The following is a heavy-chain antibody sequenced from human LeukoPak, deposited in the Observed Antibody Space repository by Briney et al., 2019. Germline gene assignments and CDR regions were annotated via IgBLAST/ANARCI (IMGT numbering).Heavy chain of an antibody. J-gene: IGHJ6*03. CDR2: ISSSGSTI. CDR3: ARVQGNDYYYYYSMDV. Sequence: GGSLRLSCAASGVTFSDYYMSWIRQAPGKGLEWVSYISSSGSTIYYADSVKGRFTISRDNAKNSLYLQMNSLRAEDTAVYYCARVQGNDYYYYYSMDVWGKGTTVTVSS. D-gene: IGHD1-1*01. V-gene: IGHV3-11*04. CDR1: GVTFSDYY.